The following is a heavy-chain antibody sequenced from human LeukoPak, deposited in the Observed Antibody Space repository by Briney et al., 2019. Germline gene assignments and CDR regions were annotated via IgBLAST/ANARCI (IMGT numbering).Heavy chain of an antibody. CDR3: AKKPATIKFPFDI. V-gene: IGHV3-23*01. D-gene: IGHD5-24*01. J-gene: IGHJ4*02. CDR2: ISTTGGYT. CDR1: GFSFSTYD. Sequence: GGSLRLSCVGSGFSFSTYDMGWVRETPGKGLEWVSAISTTGGYTEDADSVKGRFTISRDNSQNTLFLQMHSLRAEDTAVYYCAKKPATIKFPFDIWGQGTLVTVSP.